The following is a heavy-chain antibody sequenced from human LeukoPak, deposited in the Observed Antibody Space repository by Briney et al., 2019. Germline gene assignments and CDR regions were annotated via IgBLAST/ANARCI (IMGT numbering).Heavy chain of an antibody. J-gene: IGHJ4*02. V-gene: IGHV1-69*05. D-gene: IGHD6-13*01. CDR2: IIPIFGTA. Sequence: SVTVSCKASGGTFISYAISWVRQAPGQGLEWMGGIIPIFGTANYAQKFQGRVTITTDESTSTAYIELSSLRSEDTAVYYCARGGIAAAGTNFDYWGQGTLVTVSS. CDR3: ARGGIAAAGTNFDY. CDR1: GGTFISYA.